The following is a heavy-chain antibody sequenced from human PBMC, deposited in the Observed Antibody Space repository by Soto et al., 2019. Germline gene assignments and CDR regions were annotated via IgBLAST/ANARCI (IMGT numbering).Heavy chain of an antibody. J-gene: IGHJ4*02. CDR3: ATRPAPYYADWSLDY. V-gene: IGHV3-15*01. CDR1: GLTFSNAW. Sequence: EVQLVESGGDLVKPGGSLRRSCAASGLTFSNAWMTWVRQAPGKGLEWVGRIKSNTDGGALDYAAPLKGRFTISRDDSRSTLYLLLNRLKPEDTAVYYCATRPAPYYADWSLDYWGQGTLVTVSS. CDR2: IKSNTDGGAL. D-gene: IGHD3-16*01.